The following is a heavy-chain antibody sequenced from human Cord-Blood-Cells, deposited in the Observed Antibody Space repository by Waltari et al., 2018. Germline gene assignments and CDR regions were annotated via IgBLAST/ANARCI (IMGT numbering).Heavy chain of an antibody. J-gene: IGHJ4*02. CDR2: IRSKANSYAT. D-gene: IGHD7-27*01. V-gene: IGHV3-73*02. CDR3: TRLTGDPIDY. CDR1: GFTFSGSA. Sequence: EVQLVESGGGLVQPGGSLKLSCAASGFTFSGSAMHWVGQASGKGLEWVGRIRSKANSYATAYAASVKGRFTISRDDSKNTAYLQMNSLKTEDTAVYYCTRLTGDPIDYWGQGTLVTVSS.